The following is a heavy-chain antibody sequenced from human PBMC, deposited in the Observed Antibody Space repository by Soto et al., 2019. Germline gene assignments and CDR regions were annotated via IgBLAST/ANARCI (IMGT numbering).Heavy chain of an antibody. CDR2: ISSSSSYI. D-gene: IGHD5-12*01. CDR3: AREGSGYDPDAFDI. CDR1: GFTFSSYS. Sequence: GSLRLSCAASGFTFSSYSMNWVRQAPGKGLEWVSSISSSSSYIYYADSVKGRFTISRDNAKNSLYLQMNSLRAEDTAVYYCAREGSGYDPDAFDIWGQGTMVTVSS. J-gene: IGHJ3*02. V-gene: IGHV3-21*01.